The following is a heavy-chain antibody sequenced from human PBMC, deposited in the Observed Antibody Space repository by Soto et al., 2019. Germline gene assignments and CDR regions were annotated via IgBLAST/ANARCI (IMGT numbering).Heavy chain of an antibody. CDR1: GFTFSSYD. CDR3: ARDMDYYGMDV. J-gene: IGHJ6*02. V-gene: IGHV3-13*01. Sequence: GGSLRLSCAASGFTFSSYDMHWVRQATGKGLEWVSAIGTAGDTYYPGSVKGRFTISRENAKNSLYLQMNGLRAGDTAVYYCARDMDYYGMDVWGQGTTVTVSS. CDR2: IGTAGDT.